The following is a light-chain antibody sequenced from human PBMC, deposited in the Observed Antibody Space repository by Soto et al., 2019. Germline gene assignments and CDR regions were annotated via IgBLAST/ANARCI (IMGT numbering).Light chain of an antibody. J-gene: IGKJ1*01. CDR3: HQYGISPPT. V-gene: IGKV3-20*01. CDR1: QSVSGSD. Sequence: EVVLTQSPGTLSLSPGERATLSCRASQSVSGSDLAWYQQKPGQAPRLLISGVSNRATGTPDRFNGSGSGTDFTLTISSLEPEDFAVFYCHQYGISPPTFGPGTKVEI. CDR2: GVS.